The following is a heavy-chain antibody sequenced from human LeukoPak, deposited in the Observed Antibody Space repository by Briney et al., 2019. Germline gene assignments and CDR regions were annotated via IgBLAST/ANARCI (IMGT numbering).Heavy chain of an antibody. J-gene: IGHJ4*02. V-gene: IGHV3-7*01. CDR3: AKDPERKNYYFDY. D-gene: IGHD1-7*01. CDR1: GFTFSNFW. Sequence: GSLRLSCTASGFTFSNFWMGWVRQAPGKGLEWVANIKQDETEKFYLGSVKGRFTISRDNSKNTLYLQMNSLRAEDTAVYYCAKDPERKNYYFDYWGQGTLVTVSS. CDR2: IKQDETEK.